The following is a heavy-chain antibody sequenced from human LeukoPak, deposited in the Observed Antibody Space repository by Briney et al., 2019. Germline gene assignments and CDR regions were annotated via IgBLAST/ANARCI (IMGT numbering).Heavy chain of an antibody. Sequence: GASVKVSCKASGYTFTSYDINWVRQATGQGLEWMGWMNPNSGNTGYAQKFQGRVTITRNTSISTAYMELSSLRSEDTAVYYCARGRIYGSGSYWVRYYYYYMDVWGKGTTVTVSS. V-gene: IGHV1-8*03. CDR1: GYTFTSYD. D-gene: IGHD3-10*01. CDR3: ARGRIYGSGSYWVRYYYYYMDV. J-gene: IGHJ6*03. CDR2: MNPNSGNT.